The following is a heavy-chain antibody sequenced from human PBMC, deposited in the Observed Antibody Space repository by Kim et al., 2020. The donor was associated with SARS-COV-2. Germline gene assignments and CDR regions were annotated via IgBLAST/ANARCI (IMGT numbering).Heavy chain of an antibody. V-gene: IGHV3-30*04. D-gene: IGHD3-10*01. J-gene: IGHJ6*02. CDR1: GFTFSSYA. CDR2: ISYDGSNK. Sequence: GGSLRLSCAASGFTFSSYAMHWVRQAPGKGLEWVAVISYDGSNKYYADSVKGRFTISRDNSKNTLYLQMNSLRADDTAVYYCARENYYGSGSFYYYYYYGMDVWGQGTTVTVSS. CDR3: ARENYYGSGSFYYYYYYGMDV.